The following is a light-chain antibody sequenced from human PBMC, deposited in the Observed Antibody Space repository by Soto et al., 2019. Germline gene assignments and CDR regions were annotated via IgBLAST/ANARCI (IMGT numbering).Light chain of an antibody. CDR3: QSYDSSLSGSGAV. CDR1: SSNIGAGYD. CDR2: GNS. Sequence: QSVLTQPPSVSGAPGQRVTISCTGSSSNIGAGYDVHWYQPLPGTAPKLLIYGNSNRPSGVPDRFSGSKSGTSASLAITGLQAEDEADYYCQSYDSSLSGSGAVFGGGTQLTVL. J-gene: IGLJ7*01. V-gene: IGLV1-40*01.